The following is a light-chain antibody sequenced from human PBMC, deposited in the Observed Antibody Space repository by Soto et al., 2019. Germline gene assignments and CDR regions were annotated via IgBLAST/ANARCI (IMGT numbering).Light chain of an antibody. J-gene: IGKJ2*01. CDR1: QSLSSSY. Sequence: EIVLTQSPVTLSLSPGEKATLSCRASQSLSSSYLVWYQQKPGQAPRLLIYGSSSRATGIPDSFRGSGSGTDFTLAIRRVEPGDCAVYYCQQYGSSPYPFGQGTKLEI. V-gene: IGKV3-20*01. CDR2: GSS. CDR3: QQYGSSPYP.